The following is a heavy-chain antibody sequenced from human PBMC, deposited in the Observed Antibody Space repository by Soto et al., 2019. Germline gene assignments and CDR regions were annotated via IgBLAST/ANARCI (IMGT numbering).Heavy chain of an antibody. Sequence: SETLSLTCTVSGGSVSSGSYYWSGIRQPPGKGLEWIGYIYYSGSTNYNPSLKSRVTISVDTSKNQFSLKLSSVTAADTAVYYCARVSRVLRAFDIWGPGTMVTVSS. V-gene: IGHV4-61*01. D-gene: IGHD3-10*01. CDR3: ARVSRVLRAFDI. CDR1: GGSVSSGSYY. J-gene: IGHJ3*02. CDR2: IYYSGST.